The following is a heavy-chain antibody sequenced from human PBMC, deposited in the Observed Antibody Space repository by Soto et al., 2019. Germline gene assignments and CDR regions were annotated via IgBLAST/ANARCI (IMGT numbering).Heavy chain of an antibody. D-gene: IGHD2-8*01. CDR1: GFSLSTSGVG. CDR3: PHSRGHCTNGVCLRNNWFDP. V-gene: IGHV2-5*02. CDR2: IYWDDDK. J-gene: IGHJ5*02. Sequence: QITLKESGPTLVKPTQTLTLTCTFSGFSLSTSGVGVGWIRQPPGKALEWLALIYWDDDKRYSPSLKSRLTLTKDTSKYQVVLTVTNMVPVDTATYYCPHSRGHCTNGVCLRNNWFDPWGQGTLVTVSS.